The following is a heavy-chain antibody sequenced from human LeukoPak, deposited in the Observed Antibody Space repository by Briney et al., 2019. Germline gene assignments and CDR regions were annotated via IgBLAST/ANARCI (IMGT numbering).Heavy chain of an antibody. CDR2: INHSGST. D-gene: IGHD5-24*01. CDR3: ARGRDGYNYDAFDI. Sequence: SETLSLTCAVYGGSFSGYYWSWIRQPPGKGLEWIGEINHSGSTNYNPSLKSRVTISVDTSKNQFSLKLSSVTAADTAVYYCARGRDGYNYDAFDIWGRGTMVTVSS. J-gene: IGHJ3*02. CDR1: GGSFSGYY. V-gene: IGHV4-34*01.